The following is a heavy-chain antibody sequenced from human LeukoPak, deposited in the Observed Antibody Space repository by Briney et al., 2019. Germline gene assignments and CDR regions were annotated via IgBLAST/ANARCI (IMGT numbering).Heavy chain of an antibody. CDR1: GGSISSSSYY. Sequence: SETLSLTCTVSGGSISSSSYYWGWIRQPPGKGLEWIGSIYYSGSTYYNPSLKSRVTISVDTSKNQFSLKLSSVTAADTAVYYCARDLSVVVYNWFDPWGQGTLVTVSS. D-gene: IGHD3-22*01. CDR3: ARDLSVVVYNWFDP. J-gene: IGHJ5*02. V-gene: IGHV4-39*07. CDR2: IYYSGST.